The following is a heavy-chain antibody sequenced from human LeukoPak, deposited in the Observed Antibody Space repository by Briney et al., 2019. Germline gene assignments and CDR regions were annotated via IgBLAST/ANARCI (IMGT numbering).Heavy chain of an antibody. Sequence: SETLSLTCTVSGGSISSHYWSWIRQPPGKGLEWIGYIYYSGSTNYNPSLKSRVTISVDTSKNQFSLKLSSVTAADTAVYYCGRDSGFWLYWGQGTLVTVSS. V-gene: IGHV4-59*11. CDR3: GRDSGFWLY. CDR2: IYYSGST. D-gene: IGHD3-22*01. J-gene: IGHJ4*02. CDR1: GGSISSHY.